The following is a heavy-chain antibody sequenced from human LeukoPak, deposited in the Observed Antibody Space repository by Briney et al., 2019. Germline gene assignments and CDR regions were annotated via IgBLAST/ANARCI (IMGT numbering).Heavy chain of an antibody. V-gene: IGHV1-2*02. CDR1: GFSFTDYY. D-gene: IGHD2-21*02. Sequence: EASVKVSCKASGFSFTDYYMHWVRQAPGQGLEWMGYINPHSGGTNSPQKFQGRVTMTTDTSISAAYMELSSLISDDTAMYYCVREGNELLSKNFDYWGQGTLVTVSS. CDR3: VREGNELLSKNFDY. CDR2: INPHSGGT. J-gene: IGHJ4*02.